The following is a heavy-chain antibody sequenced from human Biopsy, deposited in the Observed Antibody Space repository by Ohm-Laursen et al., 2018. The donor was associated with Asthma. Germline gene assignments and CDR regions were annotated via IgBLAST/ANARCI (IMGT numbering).Heavy chain of an antibody. CDR3: ARKAGPCISRTCYSLDF. J-gene: IGHJ4*02. CDR1: GGTFNTYV. Sequence: ASVKVSCKSLGGTFNTYVIGWVRQAPGQGLEWMGGINSVFGTTTYPQKFQDRVTITADDSTSTVYMELSSLRSEDTAVYYCARKAGPCISRTCYSLDFWGQGTLVTVSS. D-gene: IGHD2-2*01. CDR2: INSVFGTT. V-gene: IGHV1-69*13.